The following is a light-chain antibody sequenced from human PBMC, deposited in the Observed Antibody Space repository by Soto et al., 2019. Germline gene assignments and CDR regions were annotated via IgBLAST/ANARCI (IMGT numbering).Light chain of an antibody. V-gene: IGKV1-5*01. CDR1: QSISWW. CDR2: DAS. CDR3: QQYRPFSGA. Sequence: DIPMTQSPSTLSASVGDRITITCRAGQSISWWLAWYQQKPGKAPKVLIYDASRLERGVPSRLSGSASGTEFTLTISSMQPDDFATYYCQQYRPFSGAFGQGTKVEIK. J-gene: IGKJ1*01.